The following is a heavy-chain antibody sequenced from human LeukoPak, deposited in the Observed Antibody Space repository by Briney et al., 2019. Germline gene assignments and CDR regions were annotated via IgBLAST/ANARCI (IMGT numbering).Heavy chain of an antibody. J-gene: IGHJ4*02. CDR1: GGSISSSSYY. D-gene: IGHD1-1*01. CDR2: IYYSGST. V-gene: IGHV4-39*07. CDR3: ARGTRYNWKAAFDY. Sequence: SSETLSLTCTVSGGSISSSSYYWGWIRQPPGKGLEWIGSIYYSGSTNYNPSLKSRVTISVDTSKNQFSLKLSSVTAADTAVYYCARGTRYNWKAAFDYWGQGTLVTVSS.